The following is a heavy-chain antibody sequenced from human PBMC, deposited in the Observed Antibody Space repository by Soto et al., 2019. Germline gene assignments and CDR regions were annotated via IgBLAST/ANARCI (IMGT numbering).Heavy chain of an antibody. V-gene: IGHV1-46*01. CDR1: GYTFTSYY. CDR2: INPSGGSA. D-gene: IGHD5-18*01. J-gene: IGHJ4*02. CDR3: ARSSRGYIYGDFDY. Sequence: ASVKVSCKASGYTFTSYYMHWVRQAPGQGLEWMGVINPSGGSATYLQKFQGRVTMTRDTSTSTVYMELGSLKSDDTAVYYCARSSRGYIYGDFDYWGQGALVTVSS.